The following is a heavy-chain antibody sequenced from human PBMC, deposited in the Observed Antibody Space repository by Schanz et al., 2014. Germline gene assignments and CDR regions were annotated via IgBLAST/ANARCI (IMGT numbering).Heavy chain of an antibody. CDR3: ARDQSPYTNSSDVRYFDY. J-gene: IGHJ4*02. CDR2: FIPILDVG. CDR1: GGTFSSYT. D-gene: IGHD6-6*01. Sequence: QVQLVQSGAEVKKPGSSVKVSCTASGGTFSSYTISWVRQARGQGLEWVGRFIPILDVGNYAQQFQGRVTFTADTSTSTAYMDLRSLRSDDTAVYYCARDQSPYTNSSDVRYFDYWGQGSLVTVSS. V-gene: IGHV1-69*08.